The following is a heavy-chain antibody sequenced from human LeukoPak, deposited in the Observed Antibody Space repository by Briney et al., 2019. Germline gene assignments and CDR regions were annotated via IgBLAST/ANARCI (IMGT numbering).Heavy chain of an antibody. J-gene: IGHJ4*02. D-gene: IGHD3-22*01. CDR1: GFTFSSYA. CDR2: ITSSGAAT. V-gene: IGHV3-23*01. Sequence: GGSLRLSCAASGFTFSSYAMSWVRQAPGKGLEWVSSITSSGAATYYADSVKGRFTISRDNSDNTLYLQMNSLRAEDTAVYCCAKDRPNYYGSNGHYYKLNGDCWGQGTLVTVSS. CDR3: AKDRPNYYGSNGHYYKLNGDC.